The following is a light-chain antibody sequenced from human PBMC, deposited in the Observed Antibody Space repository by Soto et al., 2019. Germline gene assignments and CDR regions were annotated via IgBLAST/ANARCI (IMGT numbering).Light chain of an antibody. J-gene: IGKJ3*01. CDR1: QNVYINS. CDR3: QQYGVSPLT. V-gene: IGKV3-20*01. CDR2: GAS. Sequence: EIVLTQSPGTLSLSPGERVTLSCRASQNVYINSLAWYQQKPGQTPRLLIYGASTRAAAVPDRFSGSGSGTDFALSIDGLEPGDFAIYYCQQYGVSPLTFGPGTRVD.